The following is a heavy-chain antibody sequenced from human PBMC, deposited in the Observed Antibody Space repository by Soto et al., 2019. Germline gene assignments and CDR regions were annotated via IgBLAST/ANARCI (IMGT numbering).Heavy chain of an antibody. V-gene: IGHV3-30-3*01. CDR2: ISYDGSNK. CDR1: GFTFSSYA. J-gene: IGHJ6*02. Sequence: PGGSLRLSCAASGFTFSSYAMHWVRQAPGKGLEWVAVISYDGSNKYYADSVKGRFTISRDNSKNTLYLQMNSLRAEDTAVYYCARALRAGLRFLEWSTSGADYYGMDVWGQGTTVTVSS. D-gene: IGHD3-3*01. CDR3: ARALRAGLRFLEWSTSGADYYGMDV.